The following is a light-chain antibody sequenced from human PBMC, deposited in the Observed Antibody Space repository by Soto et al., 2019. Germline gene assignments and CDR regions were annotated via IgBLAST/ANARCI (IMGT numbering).Light chain of an antibody. J-gene: IGKJ2*01. CDR1: QSVSTW. V-gene: IGKV1-5*01. CDR3: RQYYGDSYS. Sequence: DIEMTQSPSTLYASPGDTVTISCRASQSVSTWLSWYQQKPGRPPKLLIYDASILQSGVPSRFSGTGSATEFTPTVISLQPDDFAADYCRQYYGDSYSFGQGTKVEIK. CDR2: DAS.